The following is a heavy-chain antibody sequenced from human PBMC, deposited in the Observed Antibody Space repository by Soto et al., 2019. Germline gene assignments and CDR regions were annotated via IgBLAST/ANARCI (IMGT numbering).Heavy chain of an antibody. CDR2: ISGGGDAT. D-gene: IGHD4-17*01. CDR1: GFTFSGYA. V-gene: IGHV3-23*01. J-gene: IGHJ2*01. Sequence: EVQLLDSGGGLVQPGGSLRLSCAASGFTFSGYALTWVRQAPGKGLEWVSAISGGGDATFYADSVKGRFTISRDNSKNTLYLQMNTLRAEDTAVYYCARKVSVSTGRQDLWYFDLWGRGTLVTVSS. CDR3: ARKVSVSTGRQDLWYFDL.